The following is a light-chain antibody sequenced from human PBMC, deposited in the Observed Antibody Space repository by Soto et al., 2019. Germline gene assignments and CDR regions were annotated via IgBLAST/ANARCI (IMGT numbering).Light chain of an antibody. Sequence: QSALTQPRSVSGSPGQSVIISCTGTNSDVGAYDYVSWYQQHPGKAPKLIIYDVTKRPSGVPDRFSASKSGNTASLTISGLQAEDEADYYWCSYAGSNTGVFGGGTKLTVL. CDR2: DVT. CDR3: CSYAGSNTGV. V-gene: IGLV2-11*01. J-gene: IGLJ3*02. CDR1: NSDVGAYDY.